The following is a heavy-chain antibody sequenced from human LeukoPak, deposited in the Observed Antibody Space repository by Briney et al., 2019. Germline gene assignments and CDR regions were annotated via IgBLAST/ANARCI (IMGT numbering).Heavy chain of an antibody. CDR3: ARRSAAKDAFDI. CDR1: GFTFSSYS. V-gene: IGHV3-48*01. D-gene: IGHD6-25*01. J-gene: IGHJ3*02. Sequence: WGSLRLSCAASGFTFSSYSMNWVRQAPGKGLEWVSYISSSSSTIYYADSVKGRFTISRDNAKNSLYLEMNSLRAEDTAVYYCARRSAAKDAFDIWGKGTMVTVSS. CDR2: ISSSSSTI.